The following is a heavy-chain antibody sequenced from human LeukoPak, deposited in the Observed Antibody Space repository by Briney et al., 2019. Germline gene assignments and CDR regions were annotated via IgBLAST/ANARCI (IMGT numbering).Heavy chain of an antibody. V-gene: IGHV3-23*01. CDR2: VSGSCCST. Sequence: PGGSLRLSCAASGFTFSRYAMSWVRQAPGKGLEWVSAVSGSCCSTYYADSVKGLFTISRDNSQNTLYLQMNSLRAEDTAVYYCAKRMIRGVNHDAFDLWGQGTMVTVSS. CDR1: GFTFSRYA. D-gene: IGHD3-10*01. J-gene: IGHJ3*01. CDR3: AKRMIRGVNHDAFDL.